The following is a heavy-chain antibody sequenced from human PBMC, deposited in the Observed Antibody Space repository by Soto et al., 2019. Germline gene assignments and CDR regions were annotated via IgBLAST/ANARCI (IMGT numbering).Heavy chain of an antibody. CDR2: IIPISGTA. CDR1: GGTFSSYA. J-gene: IGHJ6*02. D-gene: IGHD2-2*01. Sequence: QVQLVQSGAEVKKPGSSVKVSCKASGGTFSSYAISWVRQAPGQGLEWMGGIIPISGTANYAKKFQGRVTNSADESTSTANMELSSLRSEDTAVYYCARSQGSSTSLEIYYYYYYGMDVWGQGTTVTVSS. CDR3: ARSQGSSTSLEIYYYYYYGMDV. V-gene: IGHV1-69*01.